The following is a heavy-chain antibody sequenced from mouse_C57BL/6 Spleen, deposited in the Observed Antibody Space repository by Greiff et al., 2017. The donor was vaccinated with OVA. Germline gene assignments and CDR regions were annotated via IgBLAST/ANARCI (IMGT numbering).Heavy chain of an antibody. V-gene: IGHV1-82*01. J-gene: IGHJ4*01. CDR1: GYAFSSSW. Sequence: VQLKQSGPELVKPGASVKISCKASGYAFSSSWMNWVKQRPGKGLEWIGRIYPGDGDTNYNGKFKGKATLTADKSSSTAYMQLSSLTSEDSAVYFGVRYDYGRDYYAMDYWGQGTSVTVSS. D-gene: IGHD2-4*01. CDR2: IYPGDGDT. CDR3: VRYDYGRDYYAMDY.